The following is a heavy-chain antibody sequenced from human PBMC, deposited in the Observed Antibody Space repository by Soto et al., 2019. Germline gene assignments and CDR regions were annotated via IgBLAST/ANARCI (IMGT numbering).Heavy chain of an antibody. CDR1: GGSISSSSYY. Sequence: SETLSLTCTVSGGSISSSSYYWGWIRQPPGKGLEWIGSIYYSGSTYYNPSLKSRVTISVDKSKNQFSLKLSSVTAADTAVYYCARHPNTNTYGGNADDAFDIWGQGTMVTVSS. D-gene: IGHD4-17*01. CDR2: IYYSGST. V-gene: IGHV4-39*01. CDR3: ARHPNTNTYGGNADDAFDI. J-gene: IGHJ3*02.